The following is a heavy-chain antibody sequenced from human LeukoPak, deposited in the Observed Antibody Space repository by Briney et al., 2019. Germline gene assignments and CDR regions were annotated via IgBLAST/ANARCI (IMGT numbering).Heavy chain of an antibody. D-gene: IGHD6-19*01. CDR1: VGSVGSNY. V-gene: IGHV4-59*02. Sequence: SDTLSLTCSVSVGSVGSNYWIWVRQPPGKGLEWSGYISYSGDNKYNPSLKSRLRMSVDTSKNQCSLMRTSVTAADTAVYYCARGSGWYPHWGQGTLVTVSS. CDR2: ISYSGDN. CDR3: ARGSGWYPH. J-gene: IGHJ1*01.